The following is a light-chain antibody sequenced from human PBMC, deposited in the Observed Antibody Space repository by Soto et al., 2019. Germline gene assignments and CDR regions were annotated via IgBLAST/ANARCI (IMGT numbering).Light chain of an antibody. Sequence: QSALTQPASVSGSPGQSITISCTGTSSEVGGYNYVSWYQKQPSKDPKIKNYEINKRPSGVFIRFSGSKSGNTASLTISGLQAEDEADYYCSSYTSSSTLDVFGTGTKVTVL. J-gene: IGLJ1*01. CDR3: SSYTSSSTLDV. CDR2: EIN. V-gene: IGLV2-14*01. CDR1: SSEVGGYNY.